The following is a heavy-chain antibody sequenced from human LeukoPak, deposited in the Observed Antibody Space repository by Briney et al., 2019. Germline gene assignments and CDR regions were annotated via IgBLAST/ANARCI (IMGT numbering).Heavy chain of an antibody. CDR1: KFNFNSQS. J-gene: IGHJ6*04. CDR2: ISHTSGAI. Sequence: GGSLRLSCAASKFNFNSQSMNWFRQAPGKGLEWVSHISHTSGAIYYADSVKGRFTISRDNAKNSLYLQMNSLRAEDTAVYYCAELGITMIGGVWGKGTTVTISS. V-gene: IGHV3-48*04. D-gene: IGHD3-10*02. CDR3: AELGITMIGGV.